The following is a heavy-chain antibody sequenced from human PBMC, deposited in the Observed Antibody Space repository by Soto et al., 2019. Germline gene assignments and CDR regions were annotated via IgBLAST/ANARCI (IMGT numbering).Heavy chain of an antibody. CDR1: AFTFSSYS. CDR3: AIDPYGSGSYYPYYYMDV. Sequence: PGGSLRRSCAASAFTFSSYSMNWVRQAPGKGLEWVSYISSSSSTIYYADSVKGRFTISRDNAKNSLYLQMNSLRAEDTAVYYCAIDPYGSGSYYPYYYMDVWGKGTPVTV. D-gene: IGHD3-10*01. CDR2: ISSSSSTI. J-gene: IGHJ6*03. V-gene: IGHV3-48*01.